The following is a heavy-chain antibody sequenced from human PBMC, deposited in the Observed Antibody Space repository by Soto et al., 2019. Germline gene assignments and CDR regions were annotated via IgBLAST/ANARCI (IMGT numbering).Heavy chain of an antibody. CDR2: IFYSGST. Sequence: QLQLLESGPGLVKASETLSLTCNVSGGSISTSRSYWAWIRQPPGKGLEWLANIFYSGSTYYNPSLASLVPVSVDTSKNEFSLKLRSVTAADTAVYYCARQPTTGDTDLWFDPWGQGTLVTVSS. D-gene: IGHD2-21*01. CDR1: GGSISTSRSY. V-gene: IGHV4-39*01. CDR3: ARQPTTGDTDLWFDP. J-gene: IGHJ5*02.